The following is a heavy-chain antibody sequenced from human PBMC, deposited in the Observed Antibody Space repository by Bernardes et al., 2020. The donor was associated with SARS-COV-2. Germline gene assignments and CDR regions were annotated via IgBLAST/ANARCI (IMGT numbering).Heavy chain of an antibody. D-gene: IGHD2-2*02. CDR3: ARDRSCSSTSCYTRLDY. CDR1: GFTFSSYS. Sequence: GGSLRLSCAASGFTFSSYSMNWVRQAPGKGLEWVSYISSSSSTIYYADSVKGRFTISRDNAKNSLYLQMNSLRAEDTAVYYCARDRSCSSTSCYTRLDYWGQGTLVTVSS. CDR2: ISSSSSTI. J-gene: IGHJ4*02. V-gene: IGHV3-48*04.